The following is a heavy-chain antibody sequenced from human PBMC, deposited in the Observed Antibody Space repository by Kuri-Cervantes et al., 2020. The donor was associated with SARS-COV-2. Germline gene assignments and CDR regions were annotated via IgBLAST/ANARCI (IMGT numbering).Heavy chain of an antibody. V-gene: IGHV3-30*03. CDR1: GFTFSSYG. Sequence: GGSLRPSCAASGFTFSSYGMHWVRQAPGKGLEWVAVISYDGSNKYYADSVKGRFTTSRDNSKNTLYLQMNSLRAEDTAVYYCVRDGVHGNFDYWGQGTLVTVSS. CDR2: ISYDGSNK. CDR3: VRDGVHGNFDY. J-gene: IGHJ4*02. D-gene: IGHD2-8*01.